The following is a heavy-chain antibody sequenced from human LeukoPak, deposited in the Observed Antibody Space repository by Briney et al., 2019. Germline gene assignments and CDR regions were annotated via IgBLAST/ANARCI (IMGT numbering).Heavy chain of an antibody. CDR3: ARDIGTTVYAFDI. D-gene: IGHD4-17*01. V-gene: IGHV3-33*01. CDR1: GFTFSSYG. CDR2: IWYDGSNK. J-gene: IGHJ3*02. Sequence: PGGSLRLSCAASGFTFSSYGMHWVRQAPGKGLEWVAVIWYDGSNKYYADSVKGRFTISRDNSKNTLYLQMNSLRAEDTAVYYCARDIGTTVYAFDIWGQGTMVTVSS.